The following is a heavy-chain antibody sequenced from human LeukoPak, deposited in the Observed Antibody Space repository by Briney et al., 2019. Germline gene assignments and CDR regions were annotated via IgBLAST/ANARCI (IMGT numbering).Heavy chain of an antibody. Sequence: ASVKVSCKASEYTFTDYAINWVRQAPGQRLEWMGWINAGNGNTRYSQRFQGRVTITRDTSASTAYMELSSLTSEDTAVYYCARGRWSATTASYYLDFWGQGTLVTVSS. CDR2: INAGNGNT. CDR1: EYTFTDYA. CDR3: ARGRWSATTASYYLDF. J-gene: IGHJ4*02. V-gene: IGHV1-3*01. D-gene: IGHD5-24*01.